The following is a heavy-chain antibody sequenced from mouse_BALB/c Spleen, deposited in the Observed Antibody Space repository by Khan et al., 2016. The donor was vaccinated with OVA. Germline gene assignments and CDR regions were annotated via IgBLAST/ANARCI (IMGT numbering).Heavy chain of an antibody. CDR3: ARDAGRY. D-gene: IGHD3-3*01. CDR1: GYTFPEYT. Sequence: VQLKQSGPELVKPGASVKISCKTSGYTFPEYTVHWVKQSLGKSLDWIGVINPKNGGTAYNQKLKGKATLTVDKSSSTAYIEFRSLTSDDSAVYYCARDAGRYWGQGTSVTVAS. CDR2: INPKNGGT. V-gene: IGHV1-18*01. J-gene: IGHJ4*01.